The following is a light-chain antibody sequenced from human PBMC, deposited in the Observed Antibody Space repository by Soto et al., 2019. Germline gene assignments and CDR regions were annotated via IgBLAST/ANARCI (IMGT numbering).Light chain of an antibody. V-gene: IGKV1-5*03. CDR3: QQYNSYSWT. Sequence: DIHLTQSPSTLSGSVGDRVTITCRASQTISSWLAWYQQKPGKAPKLLIYKASTLKSGVPSRFSGSGSGTEFTLTISSLQPDDFATYYCQQYNSYSWTFGQGTRLEIK. J-gene: IGKJ5*01. CDR1: QTISSW. CDR2: KAS.